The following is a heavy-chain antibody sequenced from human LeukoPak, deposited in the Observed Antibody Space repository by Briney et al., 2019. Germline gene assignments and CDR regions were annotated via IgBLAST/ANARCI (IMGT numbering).Heavy chain of an antibody. CDR3: ATRPGITGSFDP. D-gene: IGHD1-20*01. CDR1: GYTLTELS. J-gene: IGHJ5*02. CDR2: FDPEDGET. Sequence: GASVKVSCKVSGYTLTELSMHWVRQAPGKGLEWMGGFDPEDGETIYAQEFQGRVTMTEDTSTDTAYMELSSLRSEDTAVYYCATRPGITGSFDPWGQGTLVTVSS. V-gene: IGHV1-24*01.